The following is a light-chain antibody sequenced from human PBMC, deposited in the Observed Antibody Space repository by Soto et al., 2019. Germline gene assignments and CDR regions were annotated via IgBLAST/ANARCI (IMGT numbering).Light chain of an antibody. V-gene: IGKV1-39*01. Sequence: DIEMTQSPSSLSASVGDRVTITCRASQSISSYLTWYQQKPGKAPKLMIYAASSLQSGVPSRFSGSWSGTDFTFSISSVPPEDFATYYCQKSYSPPPTFGGGTKVEIK. CDR2: AAS. CDR1: QSISSY. CDR3: QKSYSPPPT. J-gene: IGKJ4*01.